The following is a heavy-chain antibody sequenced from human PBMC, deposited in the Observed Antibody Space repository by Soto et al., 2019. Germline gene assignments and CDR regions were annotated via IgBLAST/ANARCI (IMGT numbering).Heavy chain of an antibody. CDR2: INHSGST. CDR1: GGSFNDYY. Sequence: SETLSLTCAVYGGSFNDYYWIWIRQPPGKGLEWIGEINHSGSTNYNPSLKSRVTISVDTSKNQFSLILSSVTAADTAVYYCARGRVNYYGLGSSLDYWGQGALVTV. CDR3: ARGRVNYYGLGSSLDY. D-gene: IGHD3-10*01. V-gene: IGHV4-34*01. J-gene: IGHJ4*02.